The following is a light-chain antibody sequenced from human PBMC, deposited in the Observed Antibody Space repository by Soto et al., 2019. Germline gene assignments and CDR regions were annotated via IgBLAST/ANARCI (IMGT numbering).Light chain of an antibody. J-gene: IGKJ2*01. CDR2: GAS. V-gene: IGKV3-15*01. CDR3: QQYNNWPPIT. CDR1: QSVSSN. Sequence: EIVMTQSPATLSVSPGERATLSCRASQSVSSNLAWYQQKPGQAPRRLIYGASNRATGIPARFSGSGSVTEFTLTISSLQSEDFAVYYGQQYNNWPPITVGQGTKLEIK.